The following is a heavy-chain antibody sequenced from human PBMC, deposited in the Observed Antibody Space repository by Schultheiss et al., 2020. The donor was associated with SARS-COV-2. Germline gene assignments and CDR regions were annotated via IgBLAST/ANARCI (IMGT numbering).Heavy chain of an antibody. V-gene: IGHV4-39*01. J-gene: IGHJ4*02. Sequence: SETLSLTCTVSGGSISSYYWGWIRQPPGKGLEWIGSIYYSGSTYYNPSLKSRVTISVDTSKNQFSLKLSSVTAADTAVYYCARHDRMIDDYWGQGTLVTVSS. CDR1: GGSISSYY. CDR2: IYYSGST. D-gene: IGHD3-22*01. CDR3: ARHDRMIDDY.